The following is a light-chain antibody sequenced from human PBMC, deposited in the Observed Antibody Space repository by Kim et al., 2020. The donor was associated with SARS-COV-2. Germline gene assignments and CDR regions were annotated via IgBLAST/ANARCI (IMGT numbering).Light chain of an antibody. CDR3: YSAADNIWV. CDR2: KDS. Sequence: SVSPGQTARITCSGNILAKKYVRWFQQKPGQAPGLVIYKDSGRPSGIPGRFSGSSSGTTVTLTISGAQVEDEADYYCYSAADNIWVFGGGTQLTVL. V-gene: IGLV3-27*01. CDR1: ILAKKY. J-gene: IGLJ3*02.